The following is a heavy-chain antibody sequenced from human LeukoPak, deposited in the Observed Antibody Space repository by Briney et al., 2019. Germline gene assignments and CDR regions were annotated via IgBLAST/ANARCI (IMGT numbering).Heavy chain of an antibody. CDR2: INPNSGGT. CDR3: ARQYQQLGGDAFDI. J-gene: IGHJ3*02. Sequence: ASVKVSCKASGYTFTGHHMHWVRQAPGQGLEWMGWINPNSGGTNYAQKFQGRVTMTRDTSISTAYVELSRLRSDDTAVYYCARQYQQLGGDAFDIWGQGTMVTVSS. D-gene: IGHD2-2*01. V-gene: IGHV1-2*02. CDR1: GYTFTGHH.